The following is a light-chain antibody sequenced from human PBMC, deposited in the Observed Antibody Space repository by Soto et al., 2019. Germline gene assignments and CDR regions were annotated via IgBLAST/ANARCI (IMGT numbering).Light chain of an antibody. J-gene: IGKJ1*01. CDR2: AAS. V-gene: IGKV1-39*01. Sequence: DIQMTQSPSSLSASLGDRVSVTCRSSQRISTFCNWYQQRPGEAPKLLIYAASSLQSGVPSRFSGSGSGADFTLTTGRLQPEDFATDYCQHSYTSARTFGQGTKVEVK. CDR3: QHSYTSART. CDR1: QRISTF.